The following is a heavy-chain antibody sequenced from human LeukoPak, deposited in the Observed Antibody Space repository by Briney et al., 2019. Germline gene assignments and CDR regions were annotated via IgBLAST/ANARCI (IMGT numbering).Heavy chain of an antibody. CDR2: IGQDVSET. J-gene: IGHJ4*02. CDR1: GFTFSSYW. V-gene: IGHV3-7*01. CDR3: IVAAVPFDY. D-gene: IGHD6-13*01. Sequence: PGGSLRLSCAASGFTFSSYWMSWVRQAPGKGLEWVATIGQDVSETYYVDSVKGRFTISRDNTKNSLYLQMNSLRAEDTAVYYCIVAAVPFDYWGQGTLVTVSS.